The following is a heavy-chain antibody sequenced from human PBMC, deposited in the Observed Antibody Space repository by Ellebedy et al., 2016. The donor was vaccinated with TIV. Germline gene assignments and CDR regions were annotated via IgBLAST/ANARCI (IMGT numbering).Heavy chain of an antibody. J-gene: IGHJ4*02. D-gene: IGHD2-21*01. CDR3: ARIGLRGGYWSFFAF. V-gene: IGHV4-59*01. Sequence: MPSETLSLTCTVSDGSTSGCYWSWIRQPPGKGLEWIGYNNYSGSTSYNHSLKSRVSLSADTPTGHFSLILSSVTAADTAVYFCARIGLRGGYWSFFAFWGQGTLVTVSS. CDR2: NNYSGST. CDR1: DGSTSGCY.